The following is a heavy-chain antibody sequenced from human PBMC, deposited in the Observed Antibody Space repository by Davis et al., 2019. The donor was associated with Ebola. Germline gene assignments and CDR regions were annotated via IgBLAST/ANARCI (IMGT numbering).Heavy chain of an antibody. D-gene: IGHD5-12*01. CDR2: INPSGGTT. CDR3: ARAEKWPEGYYGMDV. CDR1: GYTLVSYY. Sequence: AASVKVSCKASGYTLVSYYAHWVRQAPGQGLEWMGIINPSGGTTTYAQKFQGRVTMTRNTSISTAYMELSSLRSEDTAVYYCARAEKWPEGYYGMDVWGQGTTVTVSS. J-gene: IGHJ6*02. V-gene: IGHV1-46*01.